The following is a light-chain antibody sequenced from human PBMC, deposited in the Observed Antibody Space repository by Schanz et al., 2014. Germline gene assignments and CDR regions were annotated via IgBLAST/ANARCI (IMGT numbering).Light chain of an antibody. Sequence: EIVLTQSPGTLSLSPGERATLSCRASQSVSNNLAWYQQKPGQAPRLLISAASTRATAIPARFSGSGSGTDFTLTISSLKPEDFAVYYCQQYGSSPWTFGQGTKVEIK. CDR3: QQYGSSPWT. CDR1: QSVSNN. CDR2: AAS. J-gene: IGKJ1*01. V-gene: IGKV3-20*01.